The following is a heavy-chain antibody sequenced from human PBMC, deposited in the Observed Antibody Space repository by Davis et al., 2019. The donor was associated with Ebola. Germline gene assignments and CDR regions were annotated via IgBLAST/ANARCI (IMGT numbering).Heavy chain of an antibody. J-gene: IGHJ4*02. Sequence: GESLKISCAASGITVSRYWMHWVRQVPGKGLMWVSHINNDGSEATYAASVKGRFTISRDNAKNTLYLQMNSLRAEDTAVYYCARDGLEQDVDYWGQGTLVTVSS. V-gene: IGHV3-74*01. CDR1: GITVSRYW. D-gene: IGHD2-15*01. CDR2: INNDGSEA. CDR3: ARDGLEQDVDY.